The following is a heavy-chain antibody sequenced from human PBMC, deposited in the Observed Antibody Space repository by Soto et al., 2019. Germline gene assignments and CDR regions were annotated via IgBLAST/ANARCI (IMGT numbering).Heavy chain of an antibody. CDR2: IYYTGTT. Sequence: SETLSLTCSVSGTSIRGYYWTWIRQPPGKGLEWIGYIYYTGTTKYNPSLKSRVTISVDTSKNQFSLRLNSVTAADTAIYYCASVKNWNVFDYWGQGTLVTVSS. J-gene: IGHJ4*02. CDR1: GTSIRGYY. V-gene: IGHV4-59*01. CDR3: ASVKNWNVFDY. D-gene: IGHD1-1*01.